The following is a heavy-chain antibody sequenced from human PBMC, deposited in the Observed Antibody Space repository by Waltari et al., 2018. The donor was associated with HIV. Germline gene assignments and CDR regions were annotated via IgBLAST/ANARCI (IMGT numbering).Heavy chain of an antibody. D-gene: IGHD3-3*01. CDR2: ISSSSSTI. CDR1: GFSFSSYT. J-gene: IGHJ4*02. CDR3: ARDPGGYDFWSGYRDY. V-gene: IGHV3-48*04. Sequence: EVQLVESGGGLVKPGGSLRLSCAASGFSFSSYTMNCVRQAPGKGLEWVSYISSSSSTIYYADSVKGRFTISRDNAKNSLYLQMNSLRAEDTAVYYCARDPGGYDFWSGYRDYWGQGTLVTVSS.